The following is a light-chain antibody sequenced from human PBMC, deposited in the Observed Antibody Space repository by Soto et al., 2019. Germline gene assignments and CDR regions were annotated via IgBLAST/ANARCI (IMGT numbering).Light chain of an antibody. CDR2: GVS. J-gene: IGLJ1*01. V-gene: IGLV2-14*03. CDR1: SSDVGGYNY. CDR3: SSYTSSSTYV. Sequence: QSVLTHPASVSGSPGQSIAISCTGTSSDVGGYNYVSWYQHHPGKAPKLMIYGVSNRHSGVSNRFSGSKSGNTASLTISGLHAEDEADYYCSSYTSSSTYVFGTGAK.